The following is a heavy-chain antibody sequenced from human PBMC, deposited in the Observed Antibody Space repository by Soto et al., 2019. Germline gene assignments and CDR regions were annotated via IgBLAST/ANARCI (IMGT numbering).Heavy chain of an antibody. CDR2: INPNSGGT. D-gene: IGHD1-1*01. Sequence: QVQLVQSGAEVKKPGASVKVSCKASGYTFTGYYMHWVRQAPGQGLEWMGWINPNSGGTNYAQKFQGWVTMTRDTSISTAYMELSRLRSDDTAVYYCARARVGTTYDYYYYYGMDVWGQGTTVTVSS. V-gene: IGHV1-2*04. J-gene: IGHJ6*02. CDR3: ARARVGTTYDYYYYYGMDV. CDR1: GYTFTGYY.